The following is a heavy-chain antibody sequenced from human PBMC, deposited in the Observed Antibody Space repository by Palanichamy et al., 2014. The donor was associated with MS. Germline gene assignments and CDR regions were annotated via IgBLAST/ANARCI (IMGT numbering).Heavy chain of an antibody. CDR1: GFTFSSFW. V-gene: IGHV3-74*01. CDR3: ARDLRTTNWFDP. J-gene: IGHJ5*02. CDR2: INGDGSDT. D-gene: IGHD1-7*01. Sequence: EVQMVESRGGLVQPGGSLRLSCAASGFTFSSFWMHWVRQAPGKGLLWVSHINGDGSDTHYADSVKGRFTISRDNAKNTLFLQMNSLRGEDTAVYYCARDLRTTNWFDPRGQGTLVTVSS.